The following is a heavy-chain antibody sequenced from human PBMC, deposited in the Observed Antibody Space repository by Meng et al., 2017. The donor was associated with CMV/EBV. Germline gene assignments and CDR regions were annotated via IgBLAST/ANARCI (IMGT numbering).Heavy chain of an antibody. J-gene: IGHJ6*02. CDR2: INHSGST. CDR1: GGSFSGYY. V-gene: IGHV4-34*01. CDR3: ARELRFLESTGWYYYGMDV. Sequence: GSLRLSCAVYGGSFSGYYWSWIRQPPGKGLEWIVEINHSGSTNYNPSLKSRVTISVDTSKNQFSLKLSSVTAADTAVYYCARELRFLESTGWYYYGMDVWGQGTTVTVSS. D-gene: IGHD3-3*01.